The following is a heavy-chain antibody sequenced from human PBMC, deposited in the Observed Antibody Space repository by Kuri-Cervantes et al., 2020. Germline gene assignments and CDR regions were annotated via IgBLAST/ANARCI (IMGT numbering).Heavy chain of an antibody. Sequence: TLSLTCTVSGGSISSGDHYWNWIRQSPGKGLEWIGYIYYSGSTYYNPSLKSRVTISVDTSKNQFSLKLSSVTAADTAVYYCARDSIYSNYFDYWGQGTLVTVSS. CDR2: IYYSGST. D-gene: IGHD5/OR15-5a*01. V-gene: IGHV4-30-4*08. CDR1: GGSISSGDHY. J-gene: IGHJ4*02. CDR3: ARDSIYSNYFDY.